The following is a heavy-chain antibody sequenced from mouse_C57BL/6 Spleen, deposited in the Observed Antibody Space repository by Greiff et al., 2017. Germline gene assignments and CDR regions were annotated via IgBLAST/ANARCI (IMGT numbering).Heavy chain of an antibody. CDR3: ARGSTVVDWYFDV. CDR2: IDPSDSYT. J-gene: IGHJ1*03. CDR1: GYTFTSYW. V-gene: IGHV1-59*01. D-gene: IGHD1-1*01. Sequence: VQLQQSGAELVRPGTSVKLSCKASGYTFTSYWMHWVKQRPGQGLEWIGVIDPSDSYTNYNQKFKGKATLTVDTSSSTAYMQLSSLTSEDSAVYYCARGSTVVDWYFDVWGTGTTVTVSS.